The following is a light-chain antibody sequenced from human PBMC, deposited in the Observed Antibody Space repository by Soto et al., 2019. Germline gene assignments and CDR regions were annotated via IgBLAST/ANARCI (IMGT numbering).Light chain of an antibody. J-gene: IGLJ1*01. CDR1: RSSIGSNT. CDR3: AAWDASLGGFYV. V-gene: IGLV1-44*01. CDR2: SNN. Sequence: SVLTQPTSASGTPGQRVTISCSGSRSSIGSNTVNWYQHLPGTAPKLLIYSNNHRPSGVPDRFSASKTGASASLAISGLQSEDEGDYYCAAWDASLGGFYVFGTGTKLTVL.